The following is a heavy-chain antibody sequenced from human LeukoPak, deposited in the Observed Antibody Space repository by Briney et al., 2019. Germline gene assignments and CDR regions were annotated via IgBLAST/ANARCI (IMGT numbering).Heavy chain of an antibody. J-gene: IGHJ6*02. Sequence: SGGSLRLSCAASGFTFSSYGMHWVRQAPGKGLEWVGVISYDGSNKYYADSVKGRFTFSRDNSKNTLYLQMNSLRAEDTAVYYCAKEESGYDSRYYGMDVWGQGTTVTVSS. CDR1: GFTFSSYG. V-gene: IGHV3-30*18. D-gene: IGHD5-12*01. CDR3: AKEESGYDSRYYGMDV. CDR2: ISYDGSNK.